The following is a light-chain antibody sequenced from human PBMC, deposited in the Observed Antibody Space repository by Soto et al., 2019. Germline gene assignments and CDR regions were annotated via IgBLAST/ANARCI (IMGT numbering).Light chain of an antibody. V-gene: IGKV3-20*01. CDR1: QRLSASD. J-gene: IGKJ1*01. CDR2: GVS. Sequence: EIVLTQSPGTLSLSPGQRATLSCRASQRLSASDIAWYQQKPGQAPKFLIYGVSSRATGIPDRFSGSGSGTDFTLTISRLEPEDFALYYCQQYHTSPLTFGQGTKVDIK. CDR3: QQYHTSPLT.